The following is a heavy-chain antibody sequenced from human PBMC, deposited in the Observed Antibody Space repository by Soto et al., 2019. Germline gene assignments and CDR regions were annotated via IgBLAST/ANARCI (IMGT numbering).Heavy chain of an antibody. CDR2: IYSGGST. V-gene: IGHV3-66*01. Sequence: VGSLRLSCAASGFTVSSNYMSWVRQAPGKGLEWVSVIYSGGSTYYADSVKGRFTISRDNSKNTLYLQMNSLRAEDTAVYYCARILTGYCSSTSCSTDAFDIWGQGTMVTVSS. CDR1: GFTVSSNY. D-gene: IGHD2-2*02. J-gene: IGHJ3*02. CDR3: ARILTGYCSSTSCSTDAFDI.